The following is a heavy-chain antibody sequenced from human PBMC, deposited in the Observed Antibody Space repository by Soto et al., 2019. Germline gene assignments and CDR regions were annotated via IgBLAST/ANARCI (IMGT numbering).Heavy chain of an antibody. CDR3: ARERSGYFDY. CDR2: MNPNSGNT. CDR1: GYTFTSYV. Sequence: QVQLVQSGAEVKKPGASLKVSCKASGYTFTSYVITWVRQATGQGLGWMGGMNPNSGNTGYAQKFQGRVTMTRNTSISTAYMELSSLRSEDTAVYYCARERSGYFDYWGQGTLVTVSS. J-gene: IGHJ4*02. V-gene: IGHV1-8*01. D-gene: IGHD3-3*01.